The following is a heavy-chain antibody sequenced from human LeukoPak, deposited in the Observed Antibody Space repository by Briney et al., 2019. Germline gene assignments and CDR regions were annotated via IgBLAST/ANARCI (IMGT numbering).Heavy chain of an antibody. CDR2: INHSGST. CDR3: ASPPSIPSY. CDR1: GGSISSYY. J-gene: IGHJ4*02. Sequence: SETLSLTCTVSGGSISSYYWSWIRQPPGKGLEWIGEINHSGSTNYNPSLKSRVTISVDTSKNQFSLKLSSVTAADTAVYYCASPPSIPSYWGQGTLVTVSS. V-gene: IGHV4-34*01.